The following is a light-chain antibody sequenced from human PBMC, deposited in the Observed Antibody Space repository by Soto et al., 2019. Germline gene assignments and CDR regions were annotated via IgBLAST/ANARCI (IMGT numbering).Light chain of an antibody. CDR2: GPS. CDR1: QSVSRRY. Sequence: EVVLTQSPGTLSLSPGERATLSCRASQSVSRRYLAWYQQKPGQAPRLLIFGPSSRATGIPDRFSGSGSGTDFTLTISSLEPEDFAVYYCLQYDTSPPRYTFGQGNKLEIK. J-gene: IGKJ2*01. V-gene: IGKV3-20*01. CDR3: LQYDTSPPRYT.